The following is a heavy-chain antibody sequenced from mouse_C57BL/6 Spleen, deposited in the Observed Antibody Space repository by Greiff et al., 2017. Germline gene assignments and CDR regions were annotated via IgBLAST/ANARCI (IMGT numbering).Heavy chain of an antibody. V-gene: IGHV1-69*01. J-gene: IGHJ2*01. CDR1: GYTFTSYW. D-gene: IGHD6-1*01. CDR3: ARMGGRGYFDY. Sequence: QVQLQQSGAELVMPGASVKLSCKASGYTFTSYWMHWVKQRPGQGLEWIGEIDPSDSYTNYTQKFKGKSTLTVDKSSSTAYMQLSSLTSEDSAVYYCARMGGRGYFDYWGQGTTLTVSS. CDR2: IDPSDSYT.